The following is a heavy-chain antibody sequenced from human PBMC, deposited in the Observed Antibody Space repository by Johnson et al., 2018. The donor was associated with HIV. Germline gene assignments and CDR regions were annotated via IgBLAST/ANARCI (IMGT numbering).Heavy chain of an antibody. J-gene: IGHJ3*02. Sequence: VQLVESGGGLVQPGRSLRLSCAASGFTFSSYTVHWVRQAPGKGLEWVSFIRSKAYGGTKEYAASAKGRFTISRDDSKSIVYLQMNSLRAEDTAVYYCAHGVVVAATRAFDIWGQGTMVTVSS. CDR3: AHGVVVAATRAFDI. D-gene: IGHD2-15*01. CDR1: GFTFSSYT. CDR2: IRSKAYGGTK. V-gene: IGHV3-71*01.